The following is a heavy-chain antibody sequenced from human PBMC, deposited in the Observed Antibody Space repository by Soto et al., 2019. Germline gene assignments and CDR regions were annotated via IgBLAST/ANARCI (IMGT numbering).Heavy chain of an antibody. CDR1: GYTFTSYG. CDR3: ARDPRYCSSTSCSGRAFDI. J-gene: IGHJ3*02. CDR2: ISAYNGNT. V-gene: IGHV1-18*01. Sequence: ASVKVSFKASGYTFTSYGISWVRQAPGQGLEWMGWISAYNGNTNYAQKLQGRVTMTTDTSTSTAYMELRSLRSDDTAVYYCARDPRYCSSTSCSGRAFDIWGQGTMVTVSS. D-gene: IGHD2-2*01.